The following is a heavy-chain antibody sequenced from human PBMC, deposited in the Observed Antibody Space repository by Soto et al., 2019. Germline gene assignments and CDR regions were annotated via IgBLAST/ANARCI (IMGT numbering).Heavy chain of an antibody. Sequence: GASVKVSCKASGYTFTSYYMHWVRQAPGQGLEWMGIINPSGGSTSYAQKFQGRVTMTRDTSTSTVYMELSSLRSEDTAVYYCARGGASGSYTGTLYYYGMDVWGQGTTVTVS. D-gene: IGHD1-26*01. CDR3: ARGGASGSYTGTLYYYGMDV. V-gene: IGHV1-46*01. J-gene: IGHJ6*02. CDR1: GYTFTSYY. CDR2: INPSGGST.